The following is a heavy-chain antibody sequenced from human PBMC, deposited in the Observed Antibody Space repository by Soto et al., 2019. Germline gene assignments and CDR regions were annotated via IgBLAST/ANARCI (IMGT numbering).Heavy chain of an antibody. CDR3: ASAPIVVVPRALDYFYDIVV. J-gene: IGHJ6*02. CDR1: GGTFSSYA. Sequence: QVQLVQSGDEVKKPGSSVKVSCKASGGTFSSYAISWVRQAPGQGLEWMGGIIPMFGTANYSQKFQGRVTITADKSTTSAYIELSSLRYEDTAVYYCASAPIVVVPRALDYFYDIVVWSQGTTVTVSS. V-gene: IGHV1-69*06. D-gene: IGHD2-2*01. CDR2: IIPMFGTA.